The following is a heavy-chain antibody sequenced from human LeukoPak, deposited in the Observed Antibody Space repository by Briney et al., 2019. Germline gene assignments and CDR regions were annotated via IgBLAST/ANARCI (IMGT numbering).Heavy chain of an antibody. J-gene: IGHJ4*02. CDR1: GGSFSGYY. V-gene: IGHV4-59*10. D-gene: IGHD1-26*01. Sequence: SETLSLTCAVYGGSFSGYYWSWIRQPAGKGLEWIGRIYTSGSTNYNPSLKSRVTMSVDTSKNQFSLKLSSVTAADTAVYYCARSRPGAMVDYWGQGTLVTVSS. CDR2: IYTSGST. CDR3: ARSRPGAMVDY.